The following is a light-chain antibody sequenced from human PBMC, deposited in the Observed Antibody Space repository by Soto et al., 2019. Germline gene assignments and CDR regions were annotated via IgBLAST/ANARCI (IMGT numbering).Light chain of an antibody. CDR1: QSISSY. Sequence: DLQMTQSPSSLSASVGDRVTITCRVSQSISSYLNWYQQKPGKAPKLLIYAASSLQSGVPSRFSGRGSGTDFTLTISSLEPEDFARYYCQQSYTTPYTFGQGTKLEIE. CDR2: AAS. CDR3: QQSYTTPYT. V-gene: IGKV1-39*01. J-gene: IGKJ2*01.